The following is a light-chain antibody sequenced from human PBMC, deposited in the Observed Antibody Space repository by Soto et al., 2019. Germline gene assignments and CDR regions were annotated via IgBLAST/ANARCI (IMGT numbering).Light chain of an antibody. V-gene: IGKV1-39*01. J-gene: IGKJ1*01. CDR3: QESSSTWT. CDR2: GAY. CDR1: QSISTY. Sequence: DIQMTQSASSLSASVGDGVTITFRASQSISTYLNWYRQKPGKAPELLIYGAYTLHSGLPSRFSGGGSGTHFTLTISNLQPEDFATYYCQESSSTWTFGQGTKVDI.